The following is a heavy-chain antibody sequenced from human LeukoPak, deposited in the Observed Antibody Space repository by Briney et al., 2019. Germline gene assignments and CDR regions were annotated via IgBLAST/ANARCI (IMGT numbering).Heavy chain of an antibody. D-gene: IGHD1-26*01. Sequence: PSETLSLTCTVSGGSIRTYYWSWIRQPPGKGLEWIGYIYYTGSTNYNPSLKSRVTISVDTSKNQFSLKLSSVTAADTAVYYCARSSSTGSYWADYWGQGTLVTVSS. J-gene: IGHJ4*02. V-gene: IGHV4-59*01. CDR2: IYYTGST. CDR3: ARSSSTGSYWADY. CDR1: GGSIRTYY.